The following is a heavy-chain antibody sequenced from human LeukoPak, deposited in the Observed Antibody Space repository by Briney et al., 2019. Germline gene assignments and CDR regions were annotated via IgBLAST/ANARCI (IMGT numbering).Heavy chain of an antibody. CDR1: GGSISNYH. CDR2: IHTSGST. Sequence: SETLSLTCTVSGGSISNYHWSWIRQPAGKGLEWIGQIHTSGSTNYNPPLKSRVTMSIDTTADQVSLTIRAVTAADTAFYYCARRDISSGWSFDYWGQGTLVTVSS. D-gene: IGHD6-19*01. CDR3: ARRDISSGWSFDY. V-gene: IGHV4-4*07. J-gene: IGHJ4*02.